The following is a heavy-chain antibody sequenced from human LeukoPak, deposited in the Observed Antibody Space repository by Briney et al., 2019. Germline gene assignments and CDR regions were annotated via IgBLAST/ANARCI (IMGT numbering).Heavy chain of an antibody. J-gene: IGHJ4*02. D-gene: IGHD2-2*01. Sequence: SETLSLTCTVSGGSISSSSYYWGWIRQPPGKGLEWIGSIYYSGSTYYNPPLKSRVTISVDTSKNQLSLKLSSVTAADTAVYYCARIVGYCSSTSCRGLGYFDYWGQGTLVTVSS. CDR2: IYYSGST. CDR1: GGSISSSSYY. CDR3: ARIVGYCSSTSCRGLGYFDY. V-gene: IGHV4-39*07.